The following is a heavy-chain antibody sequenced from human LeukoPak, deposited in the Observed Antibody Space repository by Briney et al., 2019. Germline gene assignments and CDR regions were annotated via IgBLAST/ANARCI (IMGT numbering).Heavy chain of an antibody. CDR3: ITGTLTSDY. D-gene: IGHD4-17*01. J-gene: IGHJ4*02. Sequence: PGGSLRLSCVVSGVPFTNAWMNCVRQAPGKGLEWVGRIKSKSDGGTTDNAAPVKGRFTISKDDSKDTLYLQMNSLKTEDTGICYCITGTLTSDYWGQGTLVTVSS. CDR2: IKSKSDGGTT. CDR1: GVPFTNAW. V-gene: IGHV3-15*01.